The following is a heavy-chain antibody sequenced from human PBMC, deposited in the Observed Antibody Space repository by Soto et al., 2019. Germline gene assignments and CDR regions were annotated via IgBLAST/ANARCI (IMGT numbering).Heavy chain of an antibody. D-gene: IGHD6-19*01. CDR2: AYHNGLT. Sequence: SETRSLTAPFSVNSVPGKVGGGWVPRPPGKGLEWIGEAYHNGLTDYNPSLKSRVTMSVDTSKNEFSLKLTSLTAADTAIYYCARDAAVPGESDRFDYWGQGTLVTVSS. J-gene: IGHJ4*02. CDR1: VNSVPGKVG. CDR3: ARDAAVPGESDRFDY. V-gene: IGHV4-4*02.